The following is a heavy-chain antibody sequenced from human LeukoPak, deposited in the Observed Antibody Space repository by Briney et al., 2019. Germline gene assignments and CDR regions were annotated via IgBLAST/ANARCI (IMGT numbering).Heavy chain of an antibody. CDR3: ARVGSYDYVWGSYKYYFDY. CDR1: GFTFSGYW. Sequence: GGSLRLSCAASGFTFSGYWMNWVRQAPGKGLEWVANIKQDGSEKYYVDSVKGRFTISRDNAKNSLYLQMNSLRAEDTAVYYCARVGSYDYVWGSYKYYFDYWGQGTLVTVSS. CDR2: IKQDGSEK. J-gene: IGHJ4*02. D-gene: IGHD3-16*01. V-gene: IGHV3-7*01.